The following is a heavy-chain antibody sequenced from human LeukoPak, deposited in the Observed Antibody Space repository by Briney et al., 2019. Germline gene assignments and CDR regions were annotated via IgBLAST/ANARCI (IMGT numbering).Heavy chain of an antibody. CDR3: ARDHSSGSYYFDY. CDR2: IYHSGST. J-gene: IGHJ4*02. V-gene: IGHV4-38-2*02. Sequence: SETLSLTCTVSGYSISSGYYWGWIRQPPGKGLEWIGSIYHSGSTYSNPSLKSRVTISVDTSKNQFSLKLSSVTAADTAVYYCARDHSSGSYYFDYWGQGTLVTVSS. D-gene: IGHD6-19*01. CDR1: GYSISSGYY.